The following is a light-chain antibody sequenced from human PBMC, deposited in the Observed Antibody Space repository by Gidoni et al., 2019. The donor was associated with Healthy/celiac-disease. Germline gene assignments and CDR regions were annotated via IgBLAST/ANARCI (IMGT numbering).Light chain of an antibody. J-gene: IGKJ1*01. CDR1: QSISSW. CDR3: QQYNSYST. CDR2: KAS. Sequence: DIQMTQSPSTLSASVGDRVTRTCRASQSISSWLAWYQQKPGKAPKLLIYKASSLESGVPSRFSCSVSGTEFTLTISSLQPDDFATYYCQQYNSYSTFGQGTKVEIK. V-gene: IGKV1-5*03.